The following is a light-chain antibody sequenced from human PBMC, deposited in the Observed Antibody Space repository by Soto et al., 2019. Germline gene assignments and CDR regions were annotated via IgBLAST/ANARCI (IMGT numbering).Light chain of an antibody. CDR1: QSVSSY. Sequence: EIVLTQSRATLSLCPGERLTVSRMASQSVSSYLAWYQQKPGQAPRLLIYGASSRATGIPERFSGSGSGTDFTLTISRLEPDDFSVYYCQQYGSSPLITCGQGTRLEIK. V-gene: IGKV3-20*01. CDR3: QQYGSSPLIT. J-gene: IGKJ5*01. CDR2: GAS.